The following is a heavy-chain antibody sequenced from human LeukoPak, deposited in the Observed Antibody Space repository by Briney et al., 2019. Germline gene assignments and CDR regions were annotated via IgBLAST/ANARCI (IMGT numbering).Heavy chain of an antibody. J-gene: IGHJ4*02. V-gene: IGHV3-23*01. CDR1: GFTFSSYA. Sequence: GGSLRLSCAASGFTFSSYAMSWVRQAPGKGLEWVSAISGSGGSTYYADSVKGRFTISRDNSKNTLYLQMNSLSAEDTAVYYCAKAPSGSYYSGSDYWGQGALVTVSS. CDR2: ISGSGGST. D-gene: IGHD1-26*01. CDR3: AKAPSGSYYSGSDY.